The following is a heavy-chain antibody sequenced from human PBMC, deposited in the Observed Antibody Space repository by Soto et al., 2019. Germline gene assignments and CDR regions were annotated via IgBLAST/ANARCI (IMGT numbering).Heavy chain of an antibody. CDR2: IIPILGIA. J-gene: IGHJ5*02. V-gene: IGHV1-69*02. CDR1: GGTFSSYT. D-gene: IGHD3-16*02. Sequence: QVQLVQSGAEVKKPGSSVKVSCKASGGTFSSYTISWVRQAPGQGLEWMGRIIPILGIANYAQKFQGRVTSTADKSTSTAYVELSSLRSEDTAVYYCARGTGLRVGELSPDPWGQGTLVTVSS. CDR3: ARGTGLRVGELSPDP.